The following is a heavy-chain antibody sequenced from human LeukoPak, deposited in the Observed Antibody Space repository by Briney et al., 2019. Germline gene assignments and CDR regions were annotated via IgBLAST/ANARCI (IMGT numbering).Heavy chain of an antibody. CDR1: GGSISSSSYY. Sequence: SETLSLTCTVSGGSISSSSYYWSWIRQPPGKGLEWIGYMYYSGGTNYNPSLKSRVTISVDTSKKQFSLRLSSVTAADTAVYYCARRGGDSSGNFDYWGQGTLATVSS. V-gene: IGHV4-61*05. D-gene: IGHD3-22*01. CDR2: MYYSGGT. CDR3: ARRGGDSSGNFDY. J-gene: IGHJ4*02.